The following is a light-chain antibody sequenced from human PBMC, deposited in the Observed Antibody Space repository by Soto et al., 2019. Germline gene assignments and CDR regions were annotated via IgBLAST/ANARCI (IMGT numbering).Light chain of an antibody. V-gene: IGLV1-47*02. Sequence: QSVLTQPPSVSGTPGQRVTMSCSGSGSNIGTNYVYWYQQLPGAAPKLLIHSTNERPSGVPDRFSGSKSGTSASLAISGLRSKDEADYYCAAWDDNLGGRVIFGGGTKLTVL. J-gene: IGLJ2*01. CDR3: AAWDDNLGGRVI. CDR2: STN. CDR1: GSNIGTNY.